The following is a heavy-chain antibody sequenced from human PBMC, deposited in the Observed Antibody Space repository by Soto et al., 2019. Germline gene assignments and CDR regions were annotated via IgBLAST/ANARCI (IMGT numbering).Heavy chain of an antibody. D-gene: IGHD3-10*01. CDR1: GFSLSNSGES. CDR3: AHGDPLDFHY. CDR2: IYWNGIE. V-gene: IGHV2-5*01. J-gene: IGHJ4*02. Sequence: QITLEESGPAVVKPTQTLKLTCTFSGFSLSNSGESVGWIRQPPGKALEWLGLIYWNGIERYNPSLKRRLSITKDTSKNHVLLTVTNMDPVDTATYFCAHGDPLDFHYWGQGTLVTVSP.